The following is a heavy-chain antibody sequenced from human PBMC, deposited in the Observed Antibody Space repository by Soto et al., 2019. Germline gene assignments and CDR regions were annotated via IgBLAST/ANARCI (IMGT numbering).Heavy chain of an antibody. V-gene: IGHV3-23*01. CDR2: ISGSGGST. D-gene: IGHD1-7*01. CDR3: AKDPDWNYGYFDY. J-gene: IGHJ4*02. Sequence: GGSLRLSCAASGFTFSSYAMSCVRQAPGKGLEWVSAISGSGGSTYYADSVKGRFTISRDNSKNTLYLQMNSLRAEDTAVYYCAKDPDWNYGYFDYWGQGTLVTVSS. CDR1: GFTFSSYA.